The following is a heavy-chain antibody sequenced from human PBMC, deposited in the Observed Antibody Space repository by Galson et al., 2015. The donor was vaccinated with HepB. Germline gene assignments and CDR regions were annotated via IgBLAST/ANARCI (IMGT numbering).Heavy chain of an antibody. D-gene: IGHD4-17*01. CDR2: IFNSGST. CDR3: AGQIPYGDLYFDS. J-gene: IGHJ4*02. V-gene: IGHV4-30-4*01. CDR1: GGSVSSTDYH. Sequence: QVQLQESGPGLVKPSQTLSLTCTVSGGSVSSTDYHWSWIRQPPGKGLEWIGYIFNSGSTSYNPSLKSRVSISVDTSKNQFSLRLNSLTAADAAVYYCAGQIPYGDLYFDSWGQGTLVTVSS.